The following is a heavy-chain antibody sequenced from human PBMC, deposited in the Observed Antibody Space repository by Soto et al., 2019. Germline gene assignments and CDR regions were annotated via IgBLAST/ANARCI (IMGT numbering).Heavy chain of an antibody. CDR1: GGSIISGGYS. Sequence: SETLSLTCAVSGGSIISGGYSWSWIRQPPGKGLEWIGYIYHSGSTYYNPSLKSRVTISVDRSKNQFSLKLSSVTAADTAVYYCASLNRRLAYFDYWGQGTLVTVSS. CDR2: IYHSGST. J-gene: IGHJ4*02. CDR3: ASLNRRLAYFDY. V-gene: IGHV4-30-2*01.